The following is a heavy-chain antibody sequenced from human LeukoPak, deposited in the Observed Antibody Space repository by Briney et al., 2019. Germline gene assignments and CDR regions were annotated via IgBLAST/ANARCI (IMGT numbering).Heavy chain of an antibody. V-gene: IGHV3-30*18. CDR1: GFTFSSYG. Sequence: PGGSLRLSCAASGFTFSSYGMHWVRQAPGKGLEWVAVISNDGRNKHHADSVKGRFTISRDNPKNTVYLQMNSLRAEDRAVYYCAKDSKLAAAGYYFDFWGQGALVTVSS. J-gene: IGHJ4*02. D-gene: IGHD6-13*01. CDR2: ISNDGRNK. CDR3: AKDSKLAAAGYYFDF.